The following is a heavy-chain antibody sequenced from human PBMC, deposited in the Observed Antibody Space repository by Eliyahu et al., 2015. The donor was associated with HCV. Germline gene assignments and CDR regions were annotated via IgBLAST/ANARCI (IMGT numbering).Heavy chain of an antibody. J-gene: IGHJ4*02. CDR3: ARDPLPHSGSYFSDY. CDR1: GFTFSSYG. Sequence: QVQLVESGGGVVQPGRSLRLSCAASGFTFSSYGMHWVRQAPGKGLEWVAVIWYDGSNKYYADSVKGRFTISRDNSKNTLYLQMNSLRAEDTAVYYCARDPLPHSGSYFSDYWGQGTLVTVSS. D-gene: IGHD1-26*01. V-gene: IGHV3-33*01. CDR2: IWYDGSNK.